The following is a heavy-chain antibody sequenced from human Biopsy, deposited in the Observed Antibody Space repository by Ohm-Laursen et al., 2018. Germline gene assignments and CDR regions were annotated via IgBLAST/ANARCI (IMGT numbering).Heavy chain of an antibody. J-gene: IGHJ1*01. CDR2: INPHSGTT. CDR1: GYTFTGQY. CDR3: AKGQDLRGGAEYFQH. Sequence: ASVKVSCKSSGYTFTGQYLHWVRQVPGQGLEWMGWINPHSGTTKFPQDFQGRVTMTRDTSITTAYMELRRLRSDDTAVYYCAKGQDLRGGAEYFQHWGQGALVTVSS. D-gene: IGHD2-15*01. V-gene: IGHV1-2*02.